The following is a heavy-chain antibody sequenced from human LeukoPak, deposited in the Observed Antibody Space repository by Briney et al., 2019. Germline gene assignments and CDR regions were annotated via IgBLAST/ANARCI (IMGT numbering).Heavy chain of an antibody. V-gene: IGHV1-2*02. CDR1: EYTFTGYY. Sequence: ASVKVSCKASEYTFTGYYMHWVRQAPGQGLEWMGWINPNSGGTNYAQKFQGRVTMTRDTSISTAYMELSRLRSDDTAVYYCARDRSITIFGVVINGYYYYMDVWGKGTTVTVSS. CDR2: INPNSGGT. D-gene: IGHD3-3*01. CDR3: ARDRSITIFGVVINGYYYYMDV. J-gene: IGHJ6*03.